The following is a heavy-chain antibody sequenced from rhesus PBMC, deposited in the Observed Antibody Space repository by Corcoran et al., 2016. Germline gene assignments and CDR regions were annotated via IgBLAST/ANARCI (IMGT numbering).Heavy chain of an antibody. J-gene: IGHJ4*01. Sequence: QVQLQESGPGVVKPLETLSLTCAVSGGSISDSYRWRWSRQPPGKGLEWVGYIYGSSTSTNYNPSLKSRVTIAKDTSKNQVSLKLSSVTAADTAVYYCARWLSNWGQGVLVTVSS. CDR3: ARWLSN. D-gene: IGHD2-33*01. CDR2: IYGSSTST. CDR1: GGSISDSYR. V-gene: IGHV4S10*01.